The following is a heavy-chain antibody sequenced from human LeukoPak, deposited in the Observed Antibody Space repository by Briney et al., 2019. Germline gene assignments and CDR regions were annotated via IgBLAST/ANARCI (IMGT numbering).Heavy chain of an antibody. D-gene: IGHD3-10*01. CDR2: IYPADSDT. Sequence: GESLKISCEGSGYSFTSQWIGWVRQMPGKVLEWMEIIYPADSDTKYSPSFQGQVTISADKSISAAYLQWSSLKASDTAIYYCARWLFYYGSGVFHYHGMDVWGKGTTVTVSS. V-gene: IGHV5-51*01. CDR3: ARWLFYYGSGVFHYHGMDV. CDR1: GYSFTSQW. J-gene: IGHJ6*04.